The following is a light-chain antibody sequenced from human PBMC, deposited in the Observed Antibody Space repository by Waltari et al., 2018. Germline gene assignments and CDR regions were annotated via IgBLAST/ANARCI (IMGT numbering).Light chain of an antibody. CDR3: QQYYSTTWT. CDR1: QTISGR. J-gene: IGKJ1*01. CDR2: DAS. Sequence: DIQMTQSPSTLSASVGDRVNITCRASQTISGRLAWYQQKPGKAPKLLIYDASSLQGGVPSRFSGGGSGTEFTLTISSLQAEDVAVYYCQQYYSTTWTFGQGTKVEIK. V-gene: IGKV1-5*01.